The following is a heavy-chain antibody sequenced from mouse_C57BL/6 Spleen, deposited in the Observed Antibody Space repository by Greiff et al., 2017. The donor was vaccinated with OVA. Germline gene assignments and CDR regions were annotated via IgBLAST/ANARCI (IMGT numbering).Heavy chain of an antibody. V-gene: IGHV14-4*01. CDR2: IDPESGDT. Sequence: VQLQQSGAELVRPGASVKLSCTASGFNIKDDYMHWVKQRPEQGLEWIGWIDPESGDTEYASKFQGKATITADTSSNTAYLQLSSLTSEDTAVYYCTSPRNYVDYWGQGTTLTVSS. CDR3: TSPRNYVDY. CDR1: GFNIKDDY. J-gene: IGHJ2*01.